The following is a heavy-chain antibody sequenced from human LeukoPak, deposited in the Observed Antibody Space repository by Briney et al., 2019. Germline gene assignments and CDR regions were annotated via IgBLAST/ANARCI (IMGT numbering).Heavy chain of an antibody. J-gene: IGHJ5*02. CDR2: IYYSGST. Sequence: SETLSLTCTVSGGSISSYYWSWIRQPPGKGLEWIGYIYYSGSTNYNPSLKSRVTISVDTSKNQFSLKLSSVTAADTAVYYCASSRVGATSFYWFDPWGQGTLVTVSP. D-gene: IGHD1-26*01. V-gene: IGHV4-59*01. CDR3: ASSRVGATSFYWFDP. CDR1: GGSISSYY.